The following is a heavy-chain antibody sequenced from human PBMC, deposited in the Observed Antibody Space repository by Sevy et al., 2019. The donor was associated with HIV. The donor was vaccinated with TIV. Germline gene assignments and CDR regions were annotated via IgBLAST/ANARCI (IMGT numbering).Heavy chain of an antibody. CDR3: TAHTGGYCSGGSCPLPTPNNKIDY. J-gene: IGHJ4*02. CDR2: IRSKANSYAT. D-gene: IGHD2-15*01. V-gene: IGHV3-73*01. CDR1: GFTFSGSA. Sequence: GGSLRLSCAASGFTFSGSAMHWVRQASGKGLEWVGRIRSKANSYATAYAASVKGRFTISRDESKNTAYLQMNSLKTEDTAGYYCTAHTGGYCSGGSCPLPTPNNKIDYWGQGTLVTVSS.